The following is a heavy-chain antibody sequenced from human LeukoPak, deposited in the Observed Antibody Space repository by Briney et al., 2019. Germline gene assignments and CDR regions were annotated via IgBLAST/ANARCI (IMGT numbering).Heavy chain of an antibody. D-gene: IGHD5-24*01. CDR1: GFTVSSNY. CDR3: AKGAVGRRSLYWYFDL. J-gene: IGHJ2*01. CDR2: IYSGGST. V-gene: IGHV3-66*01. Sequence: GGSLRLSCAASGFTVSSNYMSWVRQAPGKGLEWVSVIYSGGSTYYADSVKGRFTISRDNSKNTLYLQMNSLRAEDTAVYYCAKGAVGRRSLYWYFDLWGRGTLVTVSS.